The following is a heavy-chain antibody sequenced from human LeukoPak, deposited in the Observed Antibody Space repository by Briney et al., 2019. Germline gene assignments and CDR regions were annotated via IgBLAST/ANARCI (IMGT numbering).Heavy chain of an antibody. Sequence: GGTLRLSCAASGFTFSSYSMNWVRQAPGKGLEWVSYISSSSSTIYYADSVKGRFTISRDNAKNSLYLQMNSLRAEDTAVYYCAREYSSGWSSDAFDIWGQGTMVTVPS. D-gene: IGHD6-19*01. CDR3: AREYSSGWSSDAFDI. J-gene: IGHJ3*02. CDR2: ISSSSSTI. V-gene: IGHV3-48*01. CDR1: GFTFSSYS.